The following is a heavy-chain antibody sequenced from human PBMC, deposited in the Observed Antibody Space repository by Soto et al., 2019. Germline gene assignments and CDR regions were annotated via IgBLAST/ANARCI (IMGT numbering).Heavy chain of an antibody. CDR1: GVTFSNYA. D-gene: IGHD6-19*01. Sequence: HPGGSLRLSCAASGVTFSNYAMSWVRQAPGKGLEWVSAISGSGGHTYYADSVKGRFTISRDNSKNTMYLQINSLRAEDTAVYCCAKDGSSGLSSAEYFQHWGQGTLVTVSS. CDR2: ISGSGGHT. J-gene: IGHJ1*01. CDR3: AKDGSSGLSSAEYFQH. V-gene: IGHV3-23*01.